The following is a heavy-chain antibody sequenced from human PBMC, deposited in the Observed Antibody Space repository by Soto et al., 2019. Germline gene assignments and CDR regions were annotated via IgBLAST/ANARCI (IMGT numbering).Heavy chain of an antibody. V-gene: IGHV3-48*03. D-gene: IGHD6-19*01. CDR1: GFTFSSYE. CDR2: ISSSGSTI. Sequence: GGSLRLSCAASGFTFSSYEMNWVRQAPGKGLEWVSYISSSGSTIYYADSVKGRFTISRDNAKNSLYLQMNSLRAEDTAVYYCARGKQWLVPGTFDYWGQGTLVTVSS. J-gene: IGHJ4*02. CDR3: ARGKQWLVPGTFDY.